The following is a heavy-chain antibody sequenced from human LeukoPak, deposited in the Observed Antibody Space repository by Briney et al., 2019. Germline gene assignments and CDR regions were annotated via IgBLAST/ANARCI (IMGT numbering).Heavy chain of an antibody. CDR1: GGSISSYY. J-gene: IGHJ4*02. CDR2: IYYSGST. CDR3: ARVAAAGDFDY. Sequence: PSETLSLTCTVSGGSISSYYWSWIRQPPGKGLEWIGYIYYSGSTNYNPSLKSRVTISVDTSKNQFSLKLSSVTAADTAVYYCARVAAAGDFDYWGQGTLVTVPS. D-gene: IGHD6-13*01. V-gene: IGHV4-59*01.